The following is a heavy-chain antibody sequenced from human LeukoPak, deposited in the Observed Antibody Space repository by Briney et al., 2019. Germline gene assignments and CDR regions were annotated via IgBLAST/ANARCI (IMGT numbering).Heavy chain of an antibody. CDR3: ATPLGVSYYYMDV. CDR2: IYYSGST. J-gene: IGHJ6*03. D-gene: IGHD3-3*01. CDR1: GGSISSSSYY. Sequence: SETLSLTCTVSGGSISSSSYYWGWIRQPPGKGLEWIGSIYYSGSTYYNPSLKSRVTIPVDTSKNQFSLKLSSVTAADTAVYYCATPLGVSYYYMDVWGKGTTVTVSS. V-gene: IGHV4-39*01.